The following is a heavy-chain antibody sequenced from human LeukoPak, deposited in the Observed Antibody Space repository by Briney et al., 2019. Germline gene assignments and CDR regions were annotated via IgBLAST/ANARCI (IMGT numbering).Heavy chain of an antibody. J-gene: IGHJ4*02. D-gene: IGHD3-9*01. CDR2: IYSSGTI. CDR3: ASLIFDWRRPAFDY. CDR1: GGSITNFY. V-gene: IGHV4-4*07. Sequence: SETLSLTCTVSGGSITNFYWSWIRQPAGKGLEWIGRIYSSGTITYNPSLERRVSMSVDTSKNQFSLKLSSVTAADTAVYYCASLIFDWRRPAFDYWGQGTLVTVSS.